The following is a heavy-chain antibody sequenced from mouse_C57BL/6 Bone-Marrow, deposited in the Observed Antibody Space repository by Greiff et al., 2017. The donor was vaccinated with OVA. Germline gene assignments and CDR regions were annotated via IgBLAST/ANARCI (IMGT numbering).Heavy chain of an antibody. CDR1: GYSITSDY. CDR2: ISSSGST. J-gene: IGHJ1*03. Sequence: EVQLQESGPGLAKPSQSLSLTCSVTGYSITSDYWNWIRKFPGNKLEYMGYISSSGSTYYNPSHKSRISITRDTSKNQYYLQLNSVTTEDTATYYCASLHYGYWDFDVWGTGTTVTVSS. CDR3: ASLHYGYWDFDV. V-gene: IGHV3-8*01. D-gene: IGHD1-1*02.